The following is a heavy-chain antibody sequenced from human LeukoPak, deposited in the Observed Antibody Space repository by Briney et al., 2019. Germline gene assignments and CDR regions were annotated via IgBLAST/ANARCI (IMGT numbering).Heavy chain of an antibody. CDR2: IYYSGST. J-gene: IGHJ5*02. V-gene: IGHV4-30-4*01. CDR3: ASMTTVTHNWFDP. D-gene: IGHD4-17*01. CDR1: GGSISSGDYY. Sequence: SETLSLTCTVSGGSISSGDYYWSWLRQPPGKGLEWIGYIYYSGSTYYNPSLKGRVTISVDTSKNQFSLKLSSVTAADTAVYYCASMTTVTHNWFDPWGQGTLVTVSS.